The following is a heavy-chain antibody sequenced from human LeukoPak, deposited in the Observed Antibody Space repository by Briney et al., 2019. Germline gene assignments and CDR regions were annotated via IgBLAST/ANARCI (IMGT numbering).Heavy chain of an antibody. J-gene: IGHJ4*02. CDR1: GFTVSSNY. CDR2: IYSGGST. V-gene: IGHV3-53*01. CDR3: AKTSSSSWKYFDY. Sequence: GGSLRLSCAASGFTVSSNYMSWVRQAPGKGLEWVSVIYSGGSTYYGDSVKGRFTISRDNSQNTQYLQMNSLRAEDTAVYYCAKTSSSSWKYFDYWGQGTLVTVSS. D-gene: IGHD6-13*01.